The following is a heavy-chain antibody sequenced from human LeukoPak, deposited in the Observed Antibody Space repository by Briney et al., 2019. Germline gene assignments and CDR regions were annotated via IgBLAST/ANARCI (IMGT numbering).Heavy chain of an antibody. J-gene: IGHJ6*02. CDR2: ISETGGTI. Sequence: GGSLRLSCAASGFTFSSYATSWVRQAPGKGLEWVSAISETGGTIHYADSVKGRFTISRDNSKNTLYLQMNSLRAEDTAVYYCAREPQDTIFGVVIGTNYYYYYGMDVWGQGTTVTVSS. D-gene: IGHD3-3*01. CDR3: AREPQDTIFGVVIGTNYYYYYGMDV. V-gene: IGHV3-23*01. CDR1: GFTFSSYA.